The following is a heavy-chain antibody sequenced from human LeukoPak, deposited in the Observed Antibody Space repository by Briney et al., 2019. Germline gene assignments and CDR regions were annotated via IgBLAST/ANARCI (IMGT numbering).Heavy chain of an antibody. CDR3: ASRYCDSTSCFDAFDI. CDR1: GFTFSSYA. J-gene: IGHJ3*02. D-gene: IGHD2-2*01. V-gene: IGHV3-23*01. Sequence: PGGSLRLSCAASGFTFSSYAMSWVRQAPGKGLEWVSAISGSGGSTYYADSVKGRFTISRDNSKNTLYLQMNSLRAEDTAVYYCASRYCDSTSCFDAFDIWGQGTMVTVSS. CDR2: ISGSGGST.